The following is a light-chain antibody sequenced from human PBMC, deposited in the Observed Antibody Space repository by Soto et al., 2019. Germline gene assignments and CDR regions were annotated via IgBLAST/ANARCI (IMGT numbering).Light chain of an antibody. V-gene: IGKV2-28*01. CDR3: MQPLQTPRA. CDR2: LGS. Sequence: DIVMTQSPLSLPVTPGEPASISCRSSQSLLHTNGYNYLDCYLQKPGQPPQFLIYLGSNRASGVPDWFSAGRSGTDFTLNISRVEAENFGLYYCMQPLQTPRAFGKGTNLVVK. CDR1: QSLLHTNGYNY. J-gene: IGKJ2*01.